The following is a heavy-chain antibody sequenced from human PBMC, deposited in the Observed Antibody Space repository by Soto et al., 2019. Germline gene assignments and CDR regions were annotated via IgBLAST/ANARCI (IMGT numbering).Heavy chain of an antibody. V-gene: IGHV3-30*18. Sequence: PGGSLRLSCAASGFTFSSYGMHWVRQAPGKGLEWVAVISYDGSNKYYADSVKGRFTISRDNSKNTLYLQMNSLRAEDTAVYYCAKRSVSGVVVITDAFDIWGQGTMVTVSS. CDR1: GFTFSSYG. CDR3: AKRSVSGVVVITDAFDI. D-gene: IGHD3-22*01. J-gene: IGHJ3*02. CDR2: ISYDGSNK.